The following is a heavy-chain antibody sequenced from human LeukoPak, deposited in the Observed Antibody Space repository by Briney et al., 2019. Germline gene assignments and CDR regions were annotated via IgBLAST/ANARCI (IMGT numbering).Heavy chain of an antibody. J-gene: IGHJ5*02. D-gene: IGHD2-2*01. V-gene: IGHV4-39*07. CDR3: ARIAGYCSSTSCP. CDR2: INHSGST. CDR1: GGSISSGGYY. Sequence: SETLSLTCTVSGGSISSGGYYWSWIRQPPGKGLEWIGEINHSGSTNYNPSLKSRVTISVDTSKNQFSLKLSSVTAADTAVYYCARIAGYCSSTSCPWGQGTLVTVSS.